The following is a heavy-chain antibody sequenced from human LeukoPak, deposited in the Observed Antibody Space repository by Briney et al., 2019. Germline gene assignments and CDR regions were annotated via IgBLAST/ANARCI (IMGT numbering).Heavy chain of an antibody. D-gene: IGHD6-19*01. J-gene: IGHJ4*02. CDR2: IYYSGST. CDR3: AGTTGWYSIDY. V-gene: IGHV4-59*08. CDR1: GGSISSYY. Sequence: SSETLSLTCTVSGGSISSYYWSWIRQPPGKGLEWIGYIYYSGSTNYNPSLKSRVTISVDTSKNQFSLKLNSVTAADTAVYYCAGTTGWYSIDYWGQGTLVTVSS.